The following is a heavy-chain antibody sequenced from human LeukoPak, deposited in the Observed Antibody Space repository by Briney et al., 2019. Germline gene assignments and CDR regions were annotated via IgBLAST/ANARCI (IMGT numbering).Heavy chain of an antibody. CDR2: ISTSSSYI. CDR3: ARGSPNIAARNNWFDP. Sequence: GGSLRLSCAASGFTFSRNSMNWVRQAPGKGLEWVSSISTSSSYINYADSVKGRFTISRDNAKNSLYLQMNSLRAEDTAVYYCARGSPNIAARNNWFDPWGQGTLVTVSS. D-gene: IGHD6-6*01. J-gene: IGHJ5*02. CDR1: GFTFSRNS. V-gene: IGHV3-21*01.